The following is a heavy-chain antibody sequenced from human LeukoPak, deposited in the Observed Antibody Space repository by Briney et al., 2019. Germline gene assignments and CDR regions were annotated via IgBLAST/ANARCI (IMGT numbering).Heavy chain of an antibody. D-gene: IGHD3-10*01. J-gene: IGHJ4*02. V-gene: IGHV1-69*05. CDR3: ARDTMLRGVTSDY. CDR2: IIPIFGTA. Sequence: EASVKVSCKASGGTFSSYAISWVRQAPGQGLEWMGGIIPIFGTANYAQKFQGRVTMTTDTSTSTAYMGLRSLRSDDTAVYYCARDTMLRGVTSDYWGQGTLVTVSP. CDR1: GGTFSSYA.